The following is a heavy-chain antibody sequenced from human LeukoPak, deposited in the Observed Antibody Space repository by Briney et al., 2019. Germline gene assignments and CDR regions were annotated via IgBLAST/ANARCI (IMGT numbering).Heavy chain of an antibody. CDR2: IWYDGSNK. J-gene: IGHJ4*02. CDR1: GFTFSSYG. D-gene: IGHD6-19*01. Sequence: GGSLRLSCAASGFTFSSYGMHWVRQAPGKGLEWVAVIWYDGSNKYYADSVKGRFTISRDNSKYTLYLQMNSLRAEDTAVYYCAREHSSGWYEYDYWGQGTLVTVSS. CDR3: AREHSSGWYEYDY. V-gene: IGHV3-33*01.